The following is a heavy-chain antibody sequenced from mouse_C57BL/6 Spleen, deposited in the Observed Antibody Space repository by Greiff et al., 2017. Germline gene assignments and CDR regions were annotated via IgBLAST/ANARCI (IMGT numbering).Heavy chain of an antibody. D-gene: IGHD2-5*01. Sequence: VQRVESGAELVKPGASVKLSCKASGYTFTSYWMHWVKQRPGQGLEWIGMIHPNSGSTNYNEKFKSKATLTVDKSSSTAYMQLSSLTSEDSAVYYCARGYSNYYAMDYWGQGTSVTVSS. CDR3: ARGYSNYYAMDY. V-gene: IGHV1-64*01. J-gene: IGHJ4*01. CDR2: IHPNSGST. CDR1: GYTFTSYW.